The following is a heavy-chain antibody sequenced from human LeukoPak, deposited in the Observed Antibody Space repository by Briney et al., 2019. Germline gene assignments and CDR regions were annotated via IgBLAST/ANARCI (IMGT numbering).Heavy chain of an antibody. V-gene: IGHV1-2*02. J-gene: IGHJ4*02. Sequence: ASVKVSCKASGYTFTGYYMHWVRQAPGQGLEWMGWINPNSGGTNYAQKFQGRVTMTRDTSISTAYMELSRLRSDDTAVYYCAREIQLTAPLDYWGQGTLVTVSS. CDR1: GYTFTGYY. CDR3: AREIQLTAPLDY. D-gene: IGHD5-18*01. CDR2: INPNSGGT.